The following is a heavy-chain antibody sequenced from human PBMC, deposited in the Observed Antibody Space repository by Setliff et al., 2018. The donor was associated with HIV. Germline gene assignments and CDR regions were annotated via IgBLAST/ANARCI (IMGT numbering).Heavy chain of an antibody. J-gene: IGHJ4*02. CDR3: AKEPYYDSSGYPAY. CDR1: GFTFSSYG. CDR2: ISYDGSNK. Sequence: PGGSLRLSCAASGFTFSSYGMHWVRQAPGKGLEWVAVISYDGSNKYYADSVKGRFTISRDNSKNTLYLQMNSLRAEDTAVYYCAKEPYYDSSGYPAYWGQGTLVTVSS. D-gene: IGHD3-22*01. V-gene: IGHV3-30*18.